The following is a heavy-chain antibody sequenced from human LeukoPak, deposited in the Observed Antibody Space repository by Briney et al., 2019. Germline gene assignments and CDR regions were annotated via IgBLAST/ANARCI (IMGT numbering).Heavy chain of an antibody. CDR3: ANTLSGWSDWDPFDY. CDR2: INPNSGGT. CDR1: GYTFTGYY. Sequence: GASVKVSCKASGYTFTGYYMHWVRQAPGQGLEWMGWINPNSGGTNYAQKFQGRVTMTRDTSISTAYMELSRLRSDDTAVYYCANTLSGWSDWDPFDYRGQGTLVTVSS. V-gene: IGHV1-2*02. J-gene: IGHJ4*02. D-gene: IGHD6-19*01.